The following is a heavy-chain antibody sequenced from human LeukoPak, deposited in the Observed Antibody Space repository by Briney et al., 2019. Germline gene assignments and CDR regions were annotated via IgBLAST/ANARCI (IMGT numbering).Heavy chain of an antibody. V-gene: IGHV4-4*07. CDR1: GGSINSFY. CDR2: IYSSGST. J-gene: IGHJ4*02. Sequence: SETLSLTCTVSGGSINSFYWTWIRQPSGKGLEWIGLIYSSGSTDFNPPLKSRVTMSVDTSKNQFSLRLSSVTAADTVAYFCARGNLGIIESWGQGTLVIVSS. CDR3: ARGNLGIIES. D-gene: IGHD3-16*01.